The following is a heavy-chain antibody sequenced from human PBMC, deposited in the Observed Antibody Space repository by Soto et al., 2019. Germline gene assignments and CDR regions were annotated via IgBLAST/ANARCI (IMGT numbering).Heavy chain of an antibody. CDR1: GFTVSSNY. CDR2: ISGSGGST. CDR3: AKGPRYGRVFYFDY. Sequence: GGSLRLSCAASGFTVSSNYMSWVRQAPGKGLERVSAISGSGGSTYYADSVKGRFTISRDNSKNTLYLQMNSLRAEGTAVYYCAKGPRYGRVFYFDYWGQETRFTFSS. D-gene: IGHD4-17*01. J-gene: IGHJ4*02. V-gene: IGHV3-23*01.